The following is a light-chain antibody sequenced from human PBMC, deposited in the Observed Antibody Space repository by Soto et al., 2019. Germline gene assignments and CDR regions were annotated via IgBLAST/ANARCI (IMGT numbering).Light chain of an antibody. J-gene: IGKJ4*01. CDR1: QTISSW. CDR3: QHYNSYPLT. Sequence: DIQMTQSPSTLSGSVGDRVTITCRASQTISSWLAWYQQKPGKAPKLLIYKASTLKSGVPSRFSGSGSATEFTLTISDLQPDDFATYYCQHYNSYPLTFGGGTKVDIK. CDR2: KAS. V-gene: IGKV1-5*03.